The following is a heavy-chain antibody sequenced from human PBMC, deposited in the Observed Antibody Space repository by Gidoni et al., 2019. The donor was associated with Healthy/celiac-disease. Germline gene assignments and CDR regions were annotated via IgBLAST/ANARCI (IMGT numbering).Heavy chain of an antibody. J-gene: IGHJ4*02. D-gene: IGHD2-15*01. CDR2: MNPNSGNT. Sequence: QVQLVQSGAVVKKPGASVKLSCRASGYTFPSSDISWVRQAAGQGLEWMGWMNPNSGNTGFAQKFQGRVTMTRDTSISTAYMELSSLRSEDTAMYYCARGGGSLDFWGQGTLVTVSS. V-gene: IGHV1-8*01. CDR1: GYTFPSSD. CDR3: ARGGGSLDF.